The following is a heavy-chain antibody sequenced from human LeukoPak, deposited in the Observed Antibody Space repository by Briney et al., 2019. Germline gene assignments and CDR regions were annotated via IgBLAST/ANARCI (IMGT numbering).Heavy chain of an antibody. V-gene: IGHV3-30*04. CDR1: GSTFSSYA. CDR2: ISYDGSNK. Sequence: PGGSLRLSCAASGSTFSSYAMHWVRQAPGKGLEWVAVISYDGSNKYYADSVKGRFTISRDNSKNTLYLQMNSLRAEDTAVYYCAREMSMITFGGVIATGGVDYWGQGTLVTVSS. D-gene: IGHD3-16*02. J-gene: IGHJ4*02. CDR3: AREMSMITFGGVIATGGVDY.